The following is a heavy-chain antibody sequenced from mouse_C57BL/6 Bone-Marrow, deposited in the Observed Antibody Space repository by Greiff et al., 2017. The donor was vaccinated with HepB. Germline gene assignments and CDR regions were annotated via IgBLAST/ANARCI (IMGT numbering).Heavy chain of an antibody. J-gene: IGHJ4*01. CDR3: ARAFYAMDY. CDR1: GFNIKDYY. V-gene: IGHV14-2*01. Sequence: EVHLVESGAELVKPGASVKLSCTASGFNIKDYYMHWVKQRTEQGLEWIGRIDPEDGETKYAPNFQGKATITADTSSNTAYLQLSSLTSEDTAVYYCARAFYAMDYWGQGTSVTVSS. CDR2: IDPEDGET.